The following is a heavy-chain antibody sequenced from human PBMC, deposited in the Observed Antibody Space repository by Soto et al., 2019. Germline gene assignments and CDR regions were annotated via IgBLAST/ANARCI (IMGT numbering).Heavy chain of an antibody. D-gene: IGHD6-19*01. V-gene: IGHV4-39*01. CDR1: GGSISSSSYY. J-gene: IGHJ4*02. CDR2: IYYSGST. CDR3: ARTPLPRGIAVAGDFDY. Sequence: SETLSRTCTVSGGSISSSSYYWGWIRQPPGKGLEWIGSIYYSGSTYYNPSLKSRVTISVDTSKNQFSLKLSSVTAADTAVYYCARTPLPRGIAVAGDFDYWGQGTPVTV.